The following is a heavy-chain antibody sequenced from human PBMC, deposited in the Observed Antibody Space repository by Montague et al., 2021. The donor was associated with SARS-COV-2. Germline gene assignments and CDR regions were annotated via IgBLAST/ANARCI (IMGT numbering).Heavy chain of an antibody. D-gene: IGHD3-10*01. J-gene: IGHJ6*03. V-gene: IGHV4-34*01. CDR3: ARLRDGVVPSPILGVGPFYSYYYMDV. CDR1: GSSFSGYY. CDR2: INHGGST. Sequence: SETLSLTCAVHGSSFSGYYWNWIRQSPGKGLEWIGEINHGGSTKFSPSLTGRLTISTDTSKNQFSLKLTSVAAADTAVYYCARLRDGVVPSPILGVGPFYSYYYMDVWGRGTPVTVSS.